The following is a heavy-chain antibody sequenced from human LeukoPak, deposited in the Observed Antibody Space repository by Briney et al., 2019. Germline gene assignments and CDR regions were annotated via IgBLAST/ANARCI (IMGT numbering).Heavy chain of an antibody. V-gene: IGHV1-2*04. D-gene: IGHD3-10*01. Sequence: ASVKVSCKASGYTFTSYYMHWVRQAPGQGLEWMGWINPNSGGTNYAQKFQGWVTMTRDTSISTAYMELSRLRSDDTAVYYCARGRPMVRGVTDLYYFDYWGQGTLVTVSS. CDR3: ARGRPMVRGVTDLYYFDY. CDR2: INPNSGGT. J-gene: IGHJ4*02. CDR1: GYTFTSYY.